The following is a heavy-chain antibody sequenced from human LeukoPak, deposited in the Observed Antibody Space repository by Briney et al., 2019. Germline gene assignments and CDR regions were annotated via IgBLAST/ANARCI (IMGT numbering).Heavy chain of an antibody. V-gene: IGHV1-69*13. J-gene: IGHJ6*02. D-gene: IGHD2-2*01. CDR2: IIPIFGTA. CDR3: ASSGIVVVPAAITPRYYYYYGMDV. CDR1: GGTFSSYA. Sequence: ASVKVSCKASGGTFSSYAISWVRQAPGQGLEWMGGIIPIFGTANYAQKFQGRVTITADESTSTAYMELSSLRSEDTAVYYCASSGIVVVPAAITPRYYYYYGMDVWGQGTTVTVSS.